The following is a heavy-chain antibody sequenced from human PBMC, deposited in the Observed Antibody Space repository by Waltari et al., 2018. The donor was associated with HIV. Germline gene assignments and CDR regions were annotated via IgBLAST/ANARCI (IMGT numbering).Heavy chain of an antibody. V-gene: IGHV3-15*01. Sequence: EVQLVESGGGLVQPGGSLRLPCAASGFTSSNAWMSWVRLAPGKGLEWVGRIKSKTDGGTTDYAAPVKGRFTISRDDSKNTLYLQMNSLKTEDTAVYYCTTREVGATTFDYWGQGTLVTVSS. CDR2: IKSKTDGGTT. J-gene: IGHJ4*02. D-gene: IGHD1-26*01. CDR3: TTREVGATTFDY. CDR1: GFTSSNAW.